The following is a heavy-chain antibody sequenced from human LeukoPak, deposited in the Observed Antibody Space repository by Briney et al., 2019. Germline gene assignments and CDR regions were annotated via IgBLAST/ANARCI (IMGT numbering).Heavy chain of an antibody. J-gene: IGHJ1*01. Sequence: PSETLSLTCNVSGGSISTSSYYWGWIRQPPGKGPEWIGSVYYSGNTYYSPSLKSRVTISVDTSKNQFSLKLSAVTAADTAVYYCARGATYYYDSSSRTEYFQHWGQGTLVTVSS. CDR2: VYYSGNT. CDR1: GGSISTSSYY. V-gene: IGHV4-39*01. D-gene: IGHD3-22*01. CDR3: ARGATYYYDSSSRTEYFQH.